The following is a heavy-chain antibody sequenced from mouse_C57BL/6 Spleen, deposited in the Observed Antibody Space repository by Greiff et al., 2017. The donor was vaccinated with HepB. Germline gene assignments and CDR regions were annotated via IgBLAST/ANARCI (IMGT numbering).Heavy chain of an antibody. CDR2: INPYNGGT. Sequence: EVQLQQSGPVLVKPGASVKMSCKASGYTFTDYYMNWVKQSHGKSLEWIGVINPYNGGTSYNQKFKGKATLTVDKSSSTAYMELNSLTSEDSAVYYCVLDSSGSAWFAYWGQGTLVTVSA. CDR1: GYTFTDYY. CDR3: VLDSSGSAWFAY. D-gene: IGHD3-2*02. V-gene: IGHV1-19*01. J-gene: IGHJ3*01.